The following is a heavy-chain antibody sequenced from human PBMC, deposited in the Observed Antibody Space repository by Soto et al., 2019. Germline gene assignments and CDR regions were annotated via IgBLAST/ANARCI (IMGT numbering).Heavy chain of an antibody. Sequence: SETLSLTCTVSGDSVSSVGFHWAWLRRPPGKGLEWIGYIYNGGSTYYRCSLGSRTHLSLEAHRNHYSLRLTSVSAAETAVYFCLRAPVGLDTLSYFDYWGQGKLVTVSS. CDR1: GDSVSSVGFH. CDR2: IYNGGST. J-gene: IGHJ4*02. V-gene: IGHV4-30-4*01. D-gene: IGHD2-8*01. CDR3: LRAPVGLDTLSYFDY.